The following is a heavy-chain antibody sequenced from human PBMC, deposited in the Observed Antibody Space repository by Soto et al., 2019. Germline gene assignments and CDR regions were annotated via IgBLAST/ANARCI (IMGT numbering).Heavy chain of an antibody. CDR3: ARASRAAAGNRRHYFHY. V-gene: IGHV4-34*01. D-gene: IGHD6-13*01. J-gene: IGHJ4*02. CDR2: INHSGST. CDR1: GGSFSGYY. Sequence: SETLSLTCAVYGGSFSGYYWSWIRQPPGKGLEWIGEINHSGSTNYNPSLKSRVTISVDKSKNQFSLNLNSVTAADTAVYYCARASRAAAGNRRHYFHYWGQGTLVTVSS.